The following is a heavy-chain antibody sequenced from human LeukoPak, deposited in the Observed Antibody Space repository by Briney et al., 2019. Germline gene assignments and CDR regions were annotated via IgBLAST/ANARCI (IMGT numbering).Heavy chain of an antibody. CDR1: GFIFSDFA. V-gene: IGHV3-23*01. J-gene: IGHJ4*02. Sequence: GGSLRLSCAASGFIFSDFAMSWVRQAPGKGLEWVSGMSASGSHTHSADFVKGRFTISRDNFKNTLYLQMNGLRVEDTAVYYCAKVRSGNNYYFDYWGQGTLVTVSS. CDR3: AKVRSGNNYYFDY. D-gene: IGHD1/OR15-1a*01. CDR2: MSASGSHT.